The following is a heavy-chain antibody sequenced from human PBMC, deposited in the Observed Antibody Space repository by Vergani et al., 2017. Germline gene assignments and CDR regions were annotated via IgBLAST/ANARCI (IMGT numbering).Heavy chain of an antibody. Sequence: VELLESGGGLAQPGGSLRVSCSASGFRVTTYYMSWVRQAPGKGLEWVSVIKSDGRTSYAESVRGRFTISRDTSRNAVYLQMNILRAEDTAMYFCARGLWDCTHIRCSPPSYWGQGTQVTVSS. V-gene: IGHV3-66*01. CDR1: GFRVTTYY. J-gene: IGHJ4*02. CDR2: IKSDGRT. D-gene: IGHD2-8*01. CDR3: ARGLWDCTHIRCSPPSY.